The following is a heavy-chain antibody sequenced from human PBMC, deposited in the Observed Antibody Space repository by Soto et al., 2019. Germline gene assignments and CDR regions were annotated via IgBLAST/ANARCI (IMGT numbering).Heavy chain of an antibody. Sequence: SETLSLTCTVSGGSISSYYWSWIRQPPGKGLEWIGYIYYSGSTNYNPSLKSRVTISVDTSKNQFSLKLSSVTAADTAVYYCARAYCGGDCYQNWFDPWGQGTLVTVSS. CDR3: ARAYCGGDCYQNWFDP. J-gene: IGHJ5*02. V-gene: IGHV4-59*01. CDR1: GGSISSYY. D-gene: IGHD2-21*02. CDR2: IYYSGST.